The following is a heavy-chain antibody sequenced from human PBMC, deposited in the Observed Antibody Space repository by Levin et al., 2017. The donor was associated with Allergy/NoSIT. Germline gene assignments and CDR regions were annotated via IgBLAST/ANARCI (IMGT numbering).Heavy chain of an antibody. Sequence: SCKGSGYSFTNYWITWVRQVPGKFLSLLFLLSPLSSSPSSLPSFPCHVTISGDKSISTAYLQWTSLKASDAAIYYCARHYGGNSFRFRAFDIWGQGTMVTVPS. J-gene: IGHJ3*02. D-gene: IGHD4-23*01. CDR3: ARHYGGNSFRFRAFDI. CDR2: LSPLSSSP. V-gene: IGHV5-10-1*01. CDR1: GYSFTNYW.